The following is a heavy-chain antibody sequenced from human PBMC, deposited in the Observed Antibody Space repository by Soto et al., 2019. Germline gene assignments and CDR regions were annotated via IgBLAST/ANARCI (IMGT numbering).Heavy chain of an antibody. V-gene: IGHV4-39*02. CDR3: ARDVPGYYGMDV. CDR1: GGSISSSSYY. J-gene: IGHJ6*02. Sequence: SETLSLTCTVSGGSISSSSYYWGWIRQPPGKGLEWIGSIYYSGSTYYNPSLKSRVTISVDTSKNQFSLKLSSVTAADTAVYYCARDVPGYYGMDVWGQGTTVTVSS. CDR2: IYYSGST.